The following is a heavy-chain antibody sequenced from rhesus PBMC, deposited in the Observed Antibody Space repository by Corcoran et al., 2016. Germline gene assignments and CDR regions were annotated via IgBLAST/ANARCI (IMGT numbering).Heavy chain of an antibody. CDR3: ARVRYYFDY. J-gene: IGHJ4*01. CDR2: IYWNDSK. V-gene: IGHV2-95*01. Sequence: QVTLNESGSALVKPTQTLTLTCTFSGFSISTTGTGVGWTRQPPGKALEWLASIYWNDSKYYSTSLKSRLTISKDTSKNQVVLTMTNMDPVDTATYYCARVRYYFDYWGQGVLVTVSS. CDR1: GFSISTTGTG.